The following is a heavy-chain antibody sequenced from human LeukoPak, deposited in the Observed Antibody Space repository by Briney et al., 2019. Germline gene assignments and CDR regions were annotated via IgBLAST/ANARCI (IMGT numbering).Heavy chain of an antibody. CDR1: GYTFTSYG. Sequence: GASVKVSCKASGYTFTSYGISWVRQAPGQGLEWMGWISAYNGNTNYAQKLQDRVTITADMSTNTAYMELSSLRSEDTAVYFCAGIPVFGVVLHQEPVWGKGTTVTVSS. J-gene: IGHJ6*04. CDR2: ISAYNGNT. V-gene: IGHV1-18*01. CDR3: AGIPVFGVVLHQEPV. D-gene: IGHD3-3*01.